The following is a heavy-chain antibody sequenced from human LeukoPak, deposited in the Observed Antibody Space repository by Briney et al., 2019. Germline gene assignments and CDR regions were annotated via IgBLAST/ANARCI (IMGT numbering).Heavy chain of an antibody. Sequence: GGSLRLSCAASGFTFRNAWMTWVRRAPGKGLEWVGRIKSKTDGGTDYAAPVKGRFTISRDDSKNTLFLQMSRLRTEDTAVYYCTTDEAACTDYWGQGTLVTVSS. CDR3: TTDEAACTDY. CDR2: IKSKTDGGT. D-gene: IGHD6-13*01. V-gene: IGHV3-15*01. J-gene: IGHJ4*02. CDR1: GFTFRNAW.